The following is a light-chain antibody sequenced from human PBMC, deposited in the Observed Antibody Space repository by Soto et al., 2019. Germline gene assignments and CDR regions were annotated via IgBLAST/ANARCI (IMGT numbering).Light chain of an antibody. CDR2: DVS. CDR3: SSYAGSRTLVV. Sequence: QSALTQPASVSGSPGQWITISCSGTRTDIGAYNFVSWYQQHPGNAPNLMIYDVSRRPSGVSHRFSGSKSGNTASLTISGLQAEDEADYYCSSYAGSRTLVVFGGGTKLTVL. V-gene: IGLV2-14*01. CDR1: RTDIGAYNF. J-gene: IGLJ2*01.